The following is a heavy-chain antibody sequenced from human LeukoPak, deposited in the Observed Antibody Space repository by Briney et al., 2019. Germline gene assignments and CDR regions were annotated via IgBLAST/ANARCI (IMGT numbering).Heavy chain of an antibody. V-gene: IGHV4-59*08. CDR2: IYYGGST. CDR1: GGSISSYY. J-gene: IGHJ4*02. Sequence: SETLSLTCTVSGGSISSYYWSWIRQPPGKGLEWIGYIYYGGSTNYNPSLKSRVTISVDTSKNQFSLKLSSVTAADTAVYYCARQHDYYDSSGPFDYWGQGTLVTVSS. D-gene: IGHD3-22*01. CDR3: ARQHDYYDSSGPFDY.